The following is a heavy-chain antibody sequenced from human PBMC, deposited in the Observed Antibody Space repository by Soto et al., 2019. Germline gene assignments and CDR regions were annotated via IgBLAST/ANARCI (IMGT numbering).Heavy chain of an antibody. CDR3: ARGWGIAAPGPNWFDP. D-gene: IGHD6-13*01. J-gene: IGHJ5*02. CDR2: INPNSGGT. Sequence: GASVKVSCKASGYSLSGYYLHWVRQAPGQGPEWMGWINPNSGGTKYVQKFQGRVTMHRETSISTVYLELSRLRSDDPAVYYCARGWGIAAPGPNWFDPWGQGTLVTVSS. V-gene: IGHV1-2*02. CDR1: GYSLSGYY.